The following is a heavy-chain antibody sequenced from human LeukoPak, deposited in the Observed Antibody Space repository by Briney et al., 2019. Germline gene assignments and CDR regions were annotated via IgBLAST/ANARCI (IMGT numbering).Heavy chain of an antibody. CDR1: GFPFSSYS. V-gene: IGHV3-21*01. CDR2: ISIGSSDI. CDR3: ARARGYDSKYYFEY. Sequence: GGSLRLSCAASGFPFSSYSMNWVRQIPGKGREWVSSISIGSSDIYYADSVRGRFTISRDNAKSSLYLQMNSLRAEDTAVYYCARARGYDSKYYFEYWGQGTLVIVSS. J-gene: IGHJ4*02. D-gene: IGHD1-20*01.